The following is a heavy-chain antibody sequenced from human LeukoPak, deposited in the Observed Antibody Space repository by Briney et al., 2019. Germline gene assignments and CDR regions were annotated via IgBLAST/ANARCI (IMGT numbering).Heavy chain of an antibody. J-gene: IGHJ4*02. CDR3: ARDTRGYSYGNFDY. CDR2: ISSSSSYI. D-gene: IGHD5-18*01. Sequence: GGSLRLSCAASGFTFSSYSMNWVRQAPGKGLEWVSSISSSSSYISYADSVKGRFTISRDNAKNSLYLQMNSLRAEDTAVYFCARDTRGYSYGNFDYWGQGTLVTVSS. CDR1: GFTFSSYS. V-gene: IGHV3-21*01.